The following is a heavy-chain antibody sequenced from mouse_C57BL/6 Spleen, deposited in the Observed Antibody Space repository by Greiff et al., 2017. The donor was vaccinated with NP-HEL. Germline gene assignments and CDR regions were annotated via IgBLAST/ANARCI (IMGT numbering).Heavy chain of an antibody. V-gene: IGHV3-6*01. CDR2: ISYDGSN. J-gene: IGHJ1*03. Sequence: EVKLMESGPGLVKPSQSLSLTCSVTGYSITSGYYWNWIRQFPGNKLEWMGYISYDGSNNYNPSLKNRISITRDTSKNQFFLKLNSVTTEDTATYYCAREEDYYGRWGYFDVWGTGTTVTVSS. D-gene: IGHD1-1*01. CDR1: GYSITSGYY. CDR3: AREEDYYGRWGYFDV.